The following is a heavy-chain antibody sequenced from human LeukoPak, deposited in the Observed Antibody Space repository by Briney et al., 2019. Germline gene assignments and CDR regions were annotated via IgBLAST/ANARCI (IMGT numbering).Heavy chain of an antibody. CDR3: AREDKFSDSSSWYGWFDP. CDR1: GGSFSGYY. V-gene: IGHV4-34*01. J-gene: IGHJ5*02. D-gene: IGHD6-13*01. Sequence: SETLSLTCAVYGGSFSGYYWSWIRQPPGKGLEWIGEINHSGSTNYNPSLKSRVTISVDTSKNQFSLKLSSVTAADTAVHYCAREDKFSDSSSWYGWFDPWGQGTLVTVSS. CDR2: INHSGST.